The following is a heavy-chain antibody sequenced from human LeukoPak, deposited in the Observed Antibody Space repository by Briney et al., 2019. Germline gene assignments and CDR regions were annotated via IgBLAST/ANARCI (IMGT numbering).Heavy chain of an antibody. J-gene: IGHJ5*02. CDR2: FHYSGST. D-gene: IGHD3-3*01. CDR1: GGSISSYY. V-gene: IGHV4-59*01. CDR3: ARYYDFWSGYLGDNWFDP. Sequence: PSETLSLTCTVSGGSISSYYWNWIRQPPRGGLEWIGYFHYSGSTNYNPSLKSRVTISVDTSKNQFSLRLRSVTAADTAVYYCARYYDFWSGYLGDNWFDPWGQGTLVTVSS.